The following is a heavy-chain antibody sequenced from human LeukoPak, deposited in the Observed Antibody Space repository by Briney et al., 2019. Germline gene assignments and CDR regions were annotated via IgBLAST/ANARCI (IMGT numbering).Heavy chain of an antibody. V-gene: IGHV3-23*01. Sequence: GGSLRLSCAASGFTFSSYGMSWVRQAPGKGLEWVSAISGSGGSTFYADSVKGRFTISRNNSKNTLYLQMNSLRAEDTAVYYCASFWQWLSKWGQGTLVAVSS. CDR2: ISGSGGST. D-gene: IGHD6-19*01. J-gene: IGHJ4*02. CDR3: ASFWQWLSK. CDR1: GFTFSSYG.